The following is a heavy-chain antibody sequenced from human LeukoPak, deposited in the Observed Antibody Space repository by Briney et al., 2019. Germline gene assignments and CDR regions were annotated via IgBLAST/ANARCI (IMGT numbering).Heavy chain of an antibody. Sequence: ASVKVSCKASGYTFTAYYVHWVRQAPGQGLEWMGWITPNSGGTKYAQKFQGRVTMTRDTSISTAYMELSGLRSEDSAIYFCARGLNPDWFDPWGQGTLVTVSS. V-gene: IGHV1-2*02. CDR1: GYTFTAYY. J-gene: IGHJ5*02. CDR2: ITPNSGGT. CDR3: ARGLNPDWFDP.